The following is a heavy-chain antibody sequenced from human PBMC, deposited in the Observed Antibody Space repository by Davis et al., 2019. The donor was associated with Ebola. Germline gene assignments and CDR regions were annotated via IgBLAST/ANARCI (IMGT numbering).Heavy chain of an antibody. CDR3: ARGGLWFGELLYIDDYFDY. V-gene: IGHV3-30*03. J-gene: IGHJ4*02. Sequence: GESLKISCAASGFTFSSYGMHWVRQAPGKGLEWVAVISYDGSNKYYADSVKGRFTISRDNSKNTLYLQMNSLRAEDTAVYYCARGGLWFGELLYIDDYFDYWGQGTLVTVSS. CDR1: GFTFSSYG. D-gene: IGHD3-10*01. CDR2: ISYDGSNK.